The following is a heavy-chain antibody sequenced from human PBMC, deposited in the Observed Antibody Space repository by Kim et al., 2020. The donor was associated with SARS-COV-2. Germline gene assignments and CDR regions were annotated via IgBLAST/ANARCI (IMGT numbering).Heavy chain of an antibody. Sequence: ASVKVSCKASGYTFTSYDINWVRQATGQGLEWMGWMNPNSGNTGYAQKFQGRVTMTRNTSISPAYMELSSLRSEDTAVYYCARGGFWIFGVVTYGMDVWGQGTTVTVSS. V-gene: IGHV1-8*01. D-gene: IGHD3-3*01. CDR1: GYTFTSYD. CDR2: MNPNSGNT. J-gene: IGHJ6*02. CDR3: ARGGFWIFGVVTYGMDV.